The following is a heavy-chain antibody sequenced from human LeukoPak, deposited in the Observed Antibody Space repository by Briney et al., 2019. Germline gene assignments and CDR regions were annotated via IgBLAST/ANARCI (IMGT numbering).Heavy chain of an antibody. J-gene: IGHJ4*02. CDR1: GFTFSSSA. CDR3: AKGGSSGDFDY. D-gene: IGHD3-22*01. CDR2: ISYDGSNK. V-gene: IGHV3-30*18. Sequence: PGGSLRLSCAASGFTFSSSAMSWVRQAPGKGLEWVAVISYDGSNKYYADSVKGRFTISRDNSKNTLYLQMNSLRAEDTAVYYCAKGGSSGDFDYWGQGTLVTVSS.